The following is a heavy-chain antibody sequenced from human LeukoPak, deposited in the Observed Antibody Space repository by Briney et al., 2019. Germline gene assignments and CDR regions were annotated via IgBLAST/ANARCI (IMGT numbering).Heavy chain of an antibody. CDR2: MNPNSGNT. J-gene: IGHJ6*02. V-gene: IGHV1-8*01. CDR1: GYTFTSYD. Sequence: ASVKVSCKASGYTFTSYDINWVRQATGQGLEWMGWMNPNSGNTGYAQKFQGRVTMTRNTSISTAYMELSSLRSEDTAVYYCARGWSITIFGVVTLTLMDVWGRGTTVTVSS. D-gene: IGHD3-3*01. CDR3: ARGWSITIFGVVTLTLMDV.